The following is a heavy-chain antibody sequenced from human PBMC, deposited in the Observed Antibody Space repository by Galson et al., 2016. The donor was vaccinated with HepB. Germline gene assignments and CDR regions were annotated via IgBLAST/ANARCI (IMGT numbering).Heavy chain of an antibody. CDR2: INHTGST. CDR1: RFMFSAYA. D-gene: IGHD1-26*01. V-gene: IGHV4-34*01. CDR3: ARRSGRVGATWSVLYYVLDV. J-gene: IGHJ6*02. Sequence: LRLSCAASRFMFSAYAMSWIRQPPGKGLQWIGEINHTGSTNYNPSLKSRVTISVDTSKNQFSLMLSSVTAADTAVYYCARRSGRVGATWSVLYYVLDVWGQGTTVTVSS.